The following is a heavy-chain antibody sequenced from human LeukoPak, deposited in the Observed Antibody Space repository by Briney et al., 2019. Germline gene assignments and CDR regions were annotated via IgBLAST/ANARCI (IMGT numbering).Heavy chain of an antibody. D-gene: IGHD3-16*02. V-gene: IGHV4-34*01. CDR2: INHSGST. CDR1: GGSFSGYY. Sequence: PSETLSLTCAVYGGSFSGYYWSWIRQPPGKGLEWTGEINHSGSTNYNPSLKSRVTISVDTSKNQFSLKLSSVTAADTAVYYCARLRIMITFGGVIAPFDYWGQGTLVTVSS. CDR3: ARLRIMITFGGVIAPFDY. J-gene: IGHJ4*02.